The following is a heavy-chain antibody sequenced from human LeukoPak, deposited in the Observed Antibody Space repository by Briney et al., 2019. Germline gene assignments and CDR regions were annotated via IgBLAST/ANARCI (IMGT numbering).Heavy chain of an antibody. D-gene: IGHD3-9*01. CDR3: AKDSELRYFDWLSSGPSYGMDV. Sequence: GGSLRLSCEASGLTFNNYAMHWVRQAPGKGLEWVAVISYDGSNKYYADSVKGRFTISRDNSKNTLYLQMNSLRAEDTAVYYCAKDSELRYFDWLSSGPSYGMDVWGQGTTVTVSS. CDR1: GLTFNNYA. V-gene: IGHV3-30*18. CDR2: ISYDGSNK. J-gene: IGHJ6*02.